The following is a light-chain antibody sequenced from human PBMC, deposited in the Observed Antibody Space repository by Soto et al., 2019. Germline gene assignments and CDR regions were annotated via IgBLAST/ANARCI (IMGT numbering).Light chain of an antibody. CDR1: SSDVGDYNY. CDR2: DVS. Sequence: QSALTQPASVSGSPGQSITISCTVSSSDVGDYNYVSWYQHHPGKAPKLMIYDVSNRPSGVSNRFSGSKSGNTASLTISGLQAEDEADYFCSSYTSSTTLLFGGGTKLTVL. V-gene: IGLV2-14*03. CDR3: SSYTSSTTLL. J-gene: IGLJ2*01.